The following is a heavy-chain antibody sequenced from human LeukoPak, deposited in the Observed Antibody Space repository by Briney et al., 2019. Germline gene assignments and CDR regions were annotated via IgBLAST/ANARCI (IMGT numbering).Heavy chain of an antibody. CDR1: GFTFSSYA. D-gene: IGHD3-22*01. CDR2: ISGSGGST. CDR3: AKGLHITMIVVVTSGYFDY. Sequence: GGSLRLPCAASGFTFSSYAMSWVRQAPGKGLEWVSAISGSGGSTYYADSVKGRFTISRDNSKNTLYLQMNSLRAEDTAVYYCAKGLHITMIVVVTSGYFDYWGQGTLVTVSS. V-gene: IGHV3-23*01. J-gene: IGHJ4*02.